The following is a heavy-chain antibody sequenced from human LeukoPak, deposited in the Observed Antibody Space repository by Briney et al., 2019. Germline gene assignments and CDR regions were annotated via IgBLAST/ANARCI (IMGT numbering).Heavy chain of an antibody. V-gene: IGHV4-4*07. CDR2: IYTSGST. D-gene: IGHD3-10*01. Sequence: PSETLSLTCTVSGGSISSYYWSWIRQPAGKGLEWIGRIYTSGSTNYNPSLKSRVTISVDTSKNQFSLKLSPVTAADTAVYYCARESNGVWFGELFPINWFDPWGQGTLVTVSS. CDR1: GGSISSYY. J-gene: IGHJ5*02. CDR3: ARESNGVWFGELFPINWFDP.